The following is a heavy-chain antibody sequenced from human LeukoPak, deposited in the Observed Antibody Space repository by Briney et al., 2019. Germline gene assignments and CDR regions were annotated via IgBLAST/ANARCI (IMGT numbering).Heavy chain of an antibody. CDR2: IWYDGSNK. V-gene: IGHV3-33*06. CDR1: GFTFSSYG. Sequence: PGGSLRLSCAASGFTFSSYGMHWVRQAPGKGLEWVAVIWYDGSNKYYADSVKGRFTISRDNSKNTLYLQMNSLRAEDTAVYYCAKDHSNYYYMDVWGKGTTVTVSS. CDR3: AKDHSNYYYMDV. D-gene: IGHD4-11*01. J-gene: IGHJ6*03.